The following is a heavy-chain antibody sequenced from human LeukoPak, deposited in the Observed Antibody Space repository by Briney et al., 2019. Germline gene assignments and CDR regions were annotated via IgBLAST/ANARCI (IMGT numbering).Heavy chain of an antibody. CDR2: ISYDGSNK. CDR3: ARDRGYCSSTSCYSSYYYYGMDV. J-gene: IGHJ6*02. D-gene: IGHD2-2*01. CDR1: GFTFSSYA. V-gene: IGHV3-30-3*01. Sequence: GGSQRLSCAASGFTFSSYAMHWVRQAPGKGLEWVAVISYDGSNKYYADSVKGRFTISRDNSKNTLYLQMNSLRAEDTAVYYCARDRGYCSSTSCYSSYYYYGMDVWGQGTTVTVSS.